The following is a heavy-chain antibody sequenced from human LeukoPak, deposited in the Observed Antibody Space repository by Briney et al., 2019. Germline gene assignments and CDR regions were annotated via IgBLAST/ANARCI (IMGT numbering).Heavy chain of an antibody. CDR3: ASIDKG. CDR2: IFRSGST. CDR1: GGSISSSSYY. J-gene: IGHJ4*02. V-gene: IGHV4-39*07. Sequence: PSETLSLTCTVSGGSISSSSYYWGWIRQPPGKGLEWIGSIFRSGSTHYNPSLESRVTISVDTSKNQLSLNLKFVTAADTAVYYCASIDKGWGQGTLVTVSS.